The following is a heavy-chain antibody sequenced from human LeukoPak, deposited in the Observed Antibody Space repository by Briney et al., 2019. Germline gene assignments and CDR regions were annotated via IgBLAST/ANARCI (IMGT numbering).Heavy chain of an antibody. J-gene: IGHJ3*02. CDR1: GGSISSSSYY. D-gene: IGHD4-17*01. CDR3: ARDSLYGDQREDAFDI. Sequence: PSETLSLTCTVSGGSISSSSYYWGWIRQPPGKGLEWIGSIYYSGSTYYNPSLKSRVTISVDTSKSQFSLKLSSVTAADTAVYYCARDSLYGDQREDAFDIWGQGTMVTVSS. V-gene: IGHV4-39*07. CDR2: IYYSGST.